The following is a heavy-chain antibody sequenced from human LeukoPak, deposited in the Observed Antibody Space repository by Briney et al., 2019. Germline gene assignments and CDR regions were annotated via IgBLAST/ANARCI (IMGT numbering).Heavy chain of an antibody. CDR3: ARSDYYDSSGYTVYCYYGMDV. V-gene: IGHV3-33*01. Sequence: GRSLRLSCAASGFTFSSYGMHWVRQAPGKGLEWVAVIWYDGSNKYYADSVKGRFTISRDNSKNTLYLQMNSLRAEDTAVYYCARSDYYDSSGYTVYCYYGMDVWGQGTTVTVSS. D-gene: IGHD3-22*01. J-gene: IGHJ6*02. CDR2: IWYDGSNK. CDR1: GFTFSSYG.